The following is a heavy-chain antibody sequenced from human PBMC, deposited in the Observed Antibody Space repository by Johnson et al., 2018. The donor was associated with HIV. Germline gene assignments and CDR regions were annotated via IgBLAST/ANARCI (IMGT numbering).Heavy chain of an antibody. J-gene: IGHJ3*02. Sequence: VQLVESGGGLIQPGGSPRLSCAASGFTVSSNYMSWVRQAPGKGLEWVSVIYSGGSTYYADSVKGRFTISRDNSKNTLYLQMNSLRAEDTAVYYCARGGAGGNSEGAFDIWGQGTMVTVSS. CDR3: ARGGAGGNSEGAFDI. D-gene: IGHD4-23*01. CDR2: IYSGGST. CDR1: GFTVSSNY. V-gene: IGHV3-53*01.